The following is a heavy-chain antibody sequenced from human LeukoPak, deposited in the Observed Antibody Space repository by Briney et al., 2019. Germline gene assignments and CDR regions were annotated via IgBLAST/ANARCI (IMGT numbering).Heavy chain of an antibody. D-gene: IGHD3-10*01. J-gene: IGHJ5*02. Sequence: SETLSLTCTVSGGSISSSSYYWGWIRQPPGKGLEWIGSIYYSGSTYYNPSLKSRVTISVDTSKNQFSLKLSPVTAADTAVYYCARHPTYYSMVRFDPWGQGTLVTVSS. CDR2: IYYSGST. V-gene: IGHV4-39*01. CDR3: ARHPTYYSMVRFDP. CDR1: GGSISSSSYY.